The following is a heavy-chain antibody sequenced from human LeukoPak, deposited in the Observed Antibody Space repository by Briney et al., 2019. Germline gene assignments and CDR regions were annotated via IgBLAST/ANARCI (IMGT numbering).Heavy chain of an antibody. CDR2: IYYSGST. D-gene: IGHD2-2*01. CDR3: ARQNYCSSTSCHPSSFDY. V-gene: IGHV4-39*01. J-gene: IGHJ4*02. Sequence: SETLSLTCTVSGGSISSSSYYWGWIRQPPGKGLEWIGSIYYSGSTYYNPSLKSRVTISVDTSKNQFSLKLSSVTAADTAVYYCARQNYCSSTSCHPSSFDYWGQGTLVTVSS. CDR1: GGSISSSSYY.